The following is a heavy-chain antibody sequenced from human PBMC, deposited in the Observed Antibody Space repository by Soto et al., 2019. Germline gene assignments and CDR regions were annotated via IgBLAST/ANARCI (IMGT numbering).Heavy chain of an antibody. Sequence: SETLSLTCTVSGGSISSYYWSWIRQPPGKGLEWIGYIYYSGSTNYNPSLKSRVTISVDTSKNQFSLKLSSVTAADTAVYYCARVQHNDFWSGYYLLGYYYYMDVWGKGTTVTVSS. CDR2: IYYSGST. V-gene: IGHV4-59*01. D-gene: IGHD3-3*01. CDR3: ARVQHNDFWSGYYLLGYYYYMDV. J-gene: IGHJ6*03. CDR1: GGSISSYY.